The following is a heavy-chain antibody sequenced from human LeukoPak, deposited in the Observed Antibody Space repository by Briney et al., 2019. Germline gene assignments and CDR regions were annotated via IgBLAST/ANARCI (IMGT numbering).Heavy chain of an antibody. Sequence: ASVKVSCKASGYTFTGYYMHWVRQAPGQGLEWMGWINPNSGGTNYAQKFQGRVTMTRDTSISTAYMELSRLRSDDTAVYYCARVMRPRLRWYPGDYWGQGTLVTVSS. D-gene: IGHD4-23*01. CDR3: ARVMRPRLRWYPGDY. J-gene: IGHJ4*02. CDR2: INPNSGGT. V-gene: IGHV1-2*02. CDR1: GYTFTGYY.